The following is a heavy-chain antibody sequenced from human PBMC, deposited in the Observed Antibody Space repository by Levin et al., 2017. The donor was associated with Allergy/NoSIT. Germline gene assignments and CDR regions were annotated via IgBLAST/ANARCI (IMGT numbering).Heavy chain of an antibody. CDR3: TTVVVTAIRTFYDY. Sequence: GGSLRLSCAASGFTFSNAWMSWVRQAPGKGLEWVGRIKSKTDGWTTDYAAPVKGRFTISRDDSKNTLYLQMNSLKTEDTAVYYCTTVVVTAIRTFYDYWGQGTLVTVSS. J-gene: IGHJ4*02. V-gene: IGHV3-15*01. D-gene: IGHD2-21*02. CDR1: GFTFSNAW. CDR2: IKSKTDGWTT.